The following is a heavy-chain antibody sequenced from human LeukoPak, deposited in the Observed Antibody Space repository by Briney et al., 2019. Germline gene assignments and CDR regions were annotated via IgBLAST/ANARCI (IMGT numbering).Heavy chain of an antibody. Sequence: QPGGSLRLSCVASGFTFSSYEMNWVRQAPGKGLEWISYISSGGTMKYYADSVKGRFTISRDNARNSLSLQMNSLRAEDTAIYYCARGAAGSFDYWAPGTLVTASS. CDR2: ISSGGTMK. J-gene: IGHJ4*02. CDR1: GFTFSSYE. V-gene: IGHV3-48*03. D-gene: IGHD2-15*01. CDR3: ARGAAGSFDY.